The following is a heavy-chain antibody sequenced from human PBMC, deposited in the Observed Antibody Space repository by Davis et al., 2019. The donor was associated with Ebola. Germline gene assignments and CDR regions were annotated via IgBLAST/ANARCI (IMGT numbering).Heavy chain of an antibody. V-gene: IGHV3-21*01. CDR3: ARGDAVCDY. CDR1: GSTFSSSS. Sequence: GASLKISCAASGSTFSSSSMNWVRQAPGKGLEWVSSITSSSSYIYYADLVKGRFTISRDNAKNSLYLQMNSLRAEDTAVYYCARGDAVCDYWGQGTLVTVSS. J-gene: IGHJ4*02. CDR2: ITSSSSYI. D-gene: IGHD2-21*02.